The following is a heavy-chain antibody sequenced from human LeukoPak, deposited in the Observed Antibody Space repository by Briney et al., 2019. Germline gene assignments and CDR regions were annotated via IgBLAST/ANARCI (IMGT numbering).Heavy chain of an antibody. CDR3: AILAPFDY. Sequence: SQTLSLTCTVSGGSVSTDGFHWSWVRQLPGKGLEWIGNIHYGGGTNYNPSLKSRITMSMDSSANQFSLKLSSVTAADTAVYYCAILAPFDYWGQGALVTVSS. J-gene: IGHJ4*02. CDR2: IHYGGGT. CDR1: GGSVSTDGFH. V-gene: IGHV4-31*03.